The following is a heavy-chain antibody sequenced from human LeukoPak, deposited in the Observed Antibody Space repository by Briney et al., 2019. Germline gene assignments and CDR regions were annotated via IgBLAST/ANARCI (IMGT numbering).Heavy chain of an antibody. Sequence: GGSLRLSCAASGFTFSYYGMHWVRQAPGKGLDWVAVIWHDGSLKYYADSVRGRFTISRDNSMNTVYLQMNSLRAEDTAVYYCARDYCSSTSCPLGYRGRGTLVTVSS. CDR1: GFTFSYYG. CDR2: IWHDGSLK. V-gene: IGHV3-33*01. J-gene: IGHJ4*02. D-gene: IGHD2-2*01. CDR3: ARDYCSSTSCPLGY.